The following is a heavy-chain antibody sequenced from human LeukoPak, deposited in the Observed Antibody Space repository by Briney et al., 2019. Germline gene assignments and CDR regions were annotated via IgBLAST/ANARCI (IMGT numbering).Heavy chain of an antibody. D-gene: IGHD6-13*01. CDR2: IYYSGTT. V-gene: IGHV4-31*03. CDR1: GGSISSAGYY. CDR3: ARATGGAAAADFDP. J-gene: IGHJ5*02. Sequence: SQTLSLTCTVSGGSISSAGYYWSWIRQRPGKGLEWMGFIYYSGTTYYNPSLKSRVFISLNTSQDQVSLQLSSVTAADTAVYYCARATGGAAAADFDPWGQGTLVTVSS.